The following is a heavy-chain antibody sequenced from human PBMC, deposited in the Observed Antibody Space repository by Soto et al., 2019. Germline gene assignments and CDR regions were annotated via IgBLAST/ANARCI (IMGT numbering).Heavy chain of an antibody. CDR2: IIPIFGTA. Sequence: ASVKVSFKASGGTFISYSISWVRQAPGQGLECMGWIIPIFGTANYAQKFQGRVTITADKSTSTAYMELSSLRSEDTAVYYCAGLEEAVTTNNYYYGMDVCGQGTTVTVSS. V-gene: IGHV1-69*06. CDR3: AGLEEAVTTNNYYYGMDV. CDR1: GGTFISYS. D-gene: IGHD3-3*01. J-gene: IGHJ6*02.